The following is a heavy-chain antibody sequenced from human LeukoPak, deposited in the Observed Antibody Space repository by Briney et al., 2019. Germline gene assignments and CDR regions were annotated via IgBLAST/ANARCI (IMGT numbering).Heavy chain of an antibody. CDR1: GGTFSSYA. CDR2: IIPIFGTA. CDR3: ARGTVAMSHFDY. J-gene: IGHJ4*02. V-gene: IGHV1-69*06. Sequence: SVKVSCKASGGTFSSYAISWVRQAPGQGLEWMGGIIPIFGTANYAQKFQGRVTITADKSTSTAYMELSSLRSEDTAVYYRARGTVAMSHFDYWGQGTLVTVSS. D-gene: IGHD6-19*01.